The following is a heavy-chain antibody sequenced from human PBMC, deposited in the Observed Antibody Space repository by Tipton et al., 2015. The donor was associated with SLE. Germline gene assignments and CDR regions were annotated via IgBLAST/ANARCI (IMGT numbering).Heavy chain of an antibody. Sequence: SLRLSCAASGFTFSMNWVRQAPGKGLEWVSSISSSSSYIYYADSVKGRFTISRDNAKNSVYLQMSSLRAEDTAVYYCARDRRDGYNRDAFDVWGQGTMVTVSS. D-gene: IGHD5-24*01. V-gene: IGHV3-21*01. CDR1: GFTFS. CDR3: ARDRRDGYNRDAFDV. CDR2: ISSSSSYI. J-gene: IGHJ3*01.